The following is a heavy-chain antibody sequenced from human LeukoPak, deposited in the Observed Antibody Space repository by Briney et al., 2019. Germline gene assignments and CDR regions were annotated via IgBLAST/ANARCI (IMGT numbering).Heavy chain of an antibody. V-gene: IGHV3-30*02. J-gene: IGHJ6*02. CDR3: AKDSKHYSMDV. D-gene: IGHD2/OR15-2a*01. CDR2: LQYDGNNK. CDR1: GFTFSDYD. Sequence: GGSLRLSCAVSGFTFSDYDMHWVRQAPGKGLEWVALLQYDGNNKYYVDSVKGRFTISRDISKNTLYLQMNSLRPDDTAVYYCAKDSKHYSMDVWGQGTTVTVS.